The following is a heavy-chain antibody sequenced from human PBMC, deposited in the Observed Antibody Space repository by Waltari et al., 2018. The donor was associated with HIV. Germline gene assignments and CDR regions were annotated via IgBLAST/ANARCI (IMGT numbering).Heavy chain of an antibody. V-gene: IGHV2-26*01. D-gene: IGHD3-9*01. CDR1: GFSFSNAKMG. CDR3: ARAYYDLLTGTNWFGFDP. Sequence: QVTLKESGPVLVKPTETLTLTCTVSGFSFSNAKMGVSWIRQPPGKALEWLAHIFSNDKKSYNTSLKSRLTISKDTSKSQVVLIMTNMDPVDTATYYCARAYYDLLTGTNWFGFDPWGQGTLVTVSS. J-gene: IGHJ5*02. CDR2: IFSNDKK.